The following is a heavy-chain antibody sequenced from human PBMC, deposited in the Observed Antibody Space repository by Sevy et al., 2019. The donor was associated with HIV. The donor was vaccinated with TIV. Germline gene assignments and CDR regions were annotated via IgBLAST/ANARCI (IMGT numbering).Heavy chain of an antibody. D-gene: IGHD6-6*01. CDR1: GFTFRSYW. CDR2: IKVDGSEK. V-gene: IGHV3-7*03. J-gene: IGHJ4*02. CDR3: AREDIADRHFDY. Sequence: GGSLRLSCAVSGFTFRSYWMSWVRQAPGKGLEWVAHIKVDGSEKYHVDSVKGRFTISRDNAKNSVYLQMNSLRVEDTAVYYCAREDIADRHFDYWGQGALVTVSS.